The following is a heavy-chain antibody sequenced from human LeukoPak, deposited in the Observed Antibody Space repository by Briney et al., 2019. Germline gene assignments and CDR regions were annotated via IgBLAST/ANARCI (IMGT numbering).Heavy chain of an antibody. Sequence: GGSLRLSCAGSGFTFSTSWMTWVRQAPGKGLEFVANIKHDGSERYYVDSVKGRFTISRDNAKNSLYLQMDSLRAEDTAVYFCATGHTSLAPGGQGTLVTVSS. CDR1: GFTFSTSW. CDR3: ATGHTSLAP. CDR2: IKHDGSER. V-gene: IGHV3-7*01. J-gene: IGHJ4*02.